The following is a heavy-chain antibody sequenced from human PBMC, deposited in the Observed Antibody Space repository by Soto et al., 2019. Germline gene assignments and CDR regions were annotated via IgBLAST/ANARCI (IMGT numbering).Heavy chain of an antibody. V-gene: IGHV4-61*01. Sequence: SETLSLTCTVSGGSVSSGSYYWSWIRQPPGKGLEWIGYIYYSGSTNYNPSLKSRVTISVDTSKNQFSLKLSSVTAADMAVYYCARSWIQLPFDPWGQGTLVTVSS. CDR3: ARSWIQLPFDP. J-gene: IGHJ5*02. D-gene: IGHD5-18*01. CDR2: IYYSGST. CDR1: GGSVSSGSYY.